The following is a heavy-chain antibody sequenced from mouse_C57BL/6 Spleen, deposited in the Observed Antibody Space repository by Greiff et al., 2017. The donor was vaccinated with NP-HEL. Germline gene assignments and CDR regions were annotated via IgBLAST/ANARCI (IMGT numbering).Heavy chain of an antibody. D-gene: IGHD2-1*01. CDR1: GYTFTSYW. V-gene: IGHV1-69*01. CDR2: IDPSDSYT. Sequence: QVQLKQSGAELVMPGASVKLSCKASGYTFTSYWMHWVKQRPGQGLEWIGEIDPSDSYTNYNQKFKGKSTLTVDKSSSTAYMQLSSLTSEDSAVYYCAIYYGFAYWGQGTLVTVSA. CDR3: AIYYGFAY. J-gene: IGHJ3*01.